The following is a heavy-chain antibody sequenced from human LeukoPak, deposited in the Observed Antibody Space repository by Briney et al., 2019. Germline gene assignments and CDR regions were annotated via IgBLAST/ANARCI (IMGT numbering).Heavy chain of an antibody. CDR2: IIPIFGTA. CDR1: GGTFSSYA. CDR3: ASLGELPATPDDYYYYYMDV. Sequence: SVKVSCKASGGTFSSYAISWVRQAPGQGLEWMGGIIPIFGTANYAQKFQGRVTITTDESMSTAYMELSSLRSEDTAVYYCASLGELPATPDDYYYYYMDVWGKGTTVTVSS. J-gene: IGHJ6*03. V-gene: IGHV1-69*05. D-gene: IGHD3-16*01.